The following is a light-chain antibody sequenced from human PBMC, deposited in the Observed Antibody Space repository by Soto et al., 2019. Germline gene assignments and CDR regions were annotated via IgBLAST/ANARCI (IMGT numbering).Light chain of an antibody. CDR3: QQYGSSLYT. V-gene: IGKV3-20*01. Sequence: ENVLTQSPGTLSLSPGERATLSCRASQSVDRSYLAWYQQKPGQAPRLLIYGTSSRATGIPDRFSGSGSGTDFTLTINRLEPEEFAVYYWQQYGSSLYTFGQGTKLEIK. CDR1: QSVDRSY. J-gene: IGKJ2*01. CDR2: GTS.